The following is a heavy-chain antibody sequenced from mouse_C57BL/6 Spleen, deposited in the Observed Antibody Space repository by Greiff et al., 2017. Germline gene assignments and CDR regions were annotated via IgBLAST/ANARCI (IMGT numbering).Heavy chain of an antibody. CDR3: ARKANYGYFDV. Sequence: EVQLQQSGPVLVKPGASVKMSCKASGYTFTDYYMNWVKQSHGKSLEWIGVINPYNGGTSYNQKFKGKATLTVDKSSSTAYMKLNSLTSEDSAVYYCARKANYGYFDVWGTGTTVTVSS. J-gene: IGHJ1*03. V-gene: IGHV1-19*01. CDR2: INPYNGGT. CDR1: GYTFTDYY.